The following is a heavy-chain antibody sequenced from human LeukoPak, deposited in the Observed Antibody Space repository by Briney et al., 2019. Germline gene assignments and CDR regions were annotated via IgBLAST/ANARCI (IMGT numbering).Heavy chain of an antibody. J-gene: IGHJ4*02. Sequence: SVKVSCKASGGTFSSYAISWVRQAPGQGLEWMGRIIPILGIANYAQKFQGRVTITADKSTSTAYMELSSLRSEDTAVYYCARGKSIAARPPLDYWGQGTLVTVSS. D-gene: IGHD6-6*01. CDR1: GGTFSSYA. CDR2: IIPILGIA. CDR3: ARGKSIAARPPLDY. V-gene: IGHV1-69*04.